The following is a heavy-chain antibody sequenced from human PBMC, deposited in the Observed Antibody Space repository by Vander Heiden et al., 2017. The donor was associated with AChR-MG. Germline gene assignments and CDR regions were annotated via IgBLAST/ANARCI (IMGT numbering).Heavy chain of an antibody. CDR1: AGTFSSYA. J-gene: IGHJ4*02. V-gene: IGHV1-69*04. D-gene: IGHD3-3*01. Sequence: VQLVQSGAEAKKPGSPVKVSCKASAGTFSSYASSWVRQAPGQGLEWLGRIIPILGIANYAQKFQGRVTITADKSTSTAYMELSSVRSEDTAVYYFARGPPVWSGYLDYWCQGTLVTVSS. CDR2: IIPILGIA. CDR3: ARGPPVWSGYLDY.